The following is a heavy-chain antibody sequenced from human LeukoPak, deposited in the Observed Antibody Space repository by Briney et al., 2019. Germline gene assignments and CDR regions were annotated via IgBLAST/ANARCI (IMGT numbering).Heavy chain of an antibody. CDR3: AKDLSDCGDLGYFEH. Sequence: GGSLRLSCAASGFTFSTYAMSWVRQAPGKGLEWGSGVTGTGDRTLYADSVRGRSTISRDNFKNTLFMKMRRLRADDTAFYYCAKDLSDCGDLGYFEHWGQGDLVTVSS. D-gene: IGHD4-17*01. CDR1: GFTFSTYA. V-gene: IGHV3-23*01. J-gene: IGHJ1*01. CDR2: VTGTGDRT.